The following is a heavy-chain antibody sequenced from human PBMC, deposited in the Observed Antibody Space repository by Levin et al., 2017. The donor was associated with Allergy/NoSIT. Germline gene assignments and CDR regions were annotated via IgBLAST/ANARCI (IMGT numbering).Heavy chain of an antibody. CDR3: ASTQMATTSYYGMDV. V-gene: IGHV4-34*01. CDR1: GGSFSGYY. Sequence: SQTLSLACAVYGGSFSGYYWSWIRQPPGKGLEWIGEINHSGSTNYNPSLKSRVTISVDTSKNQFSLKLSSVTAADTAVYYCASTQMATTSYYGMDVWGQGTTVTVSS. CDR2: INHSGST. J-gene: IGHJ6*02. D-gene: IGHD5-24*01.